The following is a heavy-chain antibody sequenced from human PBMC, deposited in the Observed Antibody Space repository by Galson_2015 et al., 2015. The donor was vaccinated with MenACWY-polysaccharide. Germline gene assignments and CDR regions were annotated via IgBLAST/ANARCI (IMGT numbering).Heavy chain of an antibody. CDR2: IKKDGSEK. CDR1: GLTFKNYW. V-gene: IGHV3-7*01. J-gene: IGHJ6*02. Sequence: SLRLSCAVSGLTFKNYWMSWVRQAPGKGLEWVANIKKDGSEKYCVDSVRGRFTISRGNGRSSLYLQMNGLRAEDTAVYYCARGHYGMDVWGQGTTVIVSS. CDR3: ARGHYGMDV.